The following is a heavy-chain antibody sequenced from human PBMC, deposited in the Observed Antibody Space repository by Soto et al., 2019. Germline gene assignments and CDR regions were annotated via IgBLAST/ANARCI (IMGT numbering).Heavy chain of an antibody. J-gene: IGHJ4*02. CDR3: ARVVLSMGSYDYIWGSYRHFDY. Sequence: SETLSLTCTVSGGSISSGGYYWSWIRQHPGKGLEWIGYIYYSGSTYYNPSLKSRVTISVDTSKNQFSLKLSSVTAADTAVYYCARVVLSMGSYDYIWGSYRHFDYWGQGTLVTVSS. CDR2: IYYSGST. V-gene: IGHV4-31*03. D-gene: IGHD3-16*02. CDR1: GGSISSGGYY.